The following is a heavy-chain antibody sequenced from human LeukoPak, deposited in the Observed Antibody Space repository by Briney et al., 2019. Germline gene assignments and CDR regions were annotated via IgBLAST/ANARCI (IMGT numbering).Heavy chain of an antibody. Sequence: ASVKVSCKASGYTFTGYYMHWVRQAPGQGLEWMGWINPNRGGTKDAQKFQGRVTMTRDTSISTAYMELSRLRSDDTAVYYCARDLGGDAFDIWGQGTMVTVSS. CDR3: ARDLGGDAFDI. CDR2: INPNRGGT. CDR1: GYTFTGYY. D-gene: IGHD3-16*01. J-gene: IGHJ3*02. V-gene: IGHV1-2*02.